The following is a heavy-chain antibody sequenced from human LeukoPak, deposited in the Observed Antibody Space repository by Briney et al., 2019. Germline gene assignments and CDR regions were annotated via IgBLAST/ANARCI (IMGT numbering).Heavy chain of an antibody. D-gene: IGHD3-10*01. Sequence: PGGSLRLSCAASRFTFSSYTMSWVRQAPGKGLEWVSGISGSGSTIYYADSVKGRLTISRDNAKNSLYLQMNSLRAEDTAVYYCARGRLLWFGESLDYWGQGTLVTVSS. CDR2: ISGSGSTI. J-gene: IGHJ4*02. V-gene: IGHV3-48*04. CDR3: ARGRLLWFGESLDY. CDR1: RFTFSSYT.